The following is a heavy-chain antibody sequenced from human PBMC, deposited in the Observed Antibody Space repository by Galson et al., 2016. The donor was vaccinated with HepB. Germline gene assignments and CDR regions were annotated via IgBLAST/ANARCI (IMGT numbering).Heavy chain of an antibody. V-gene: IGHV4-4*02. CDR2: IYQTGTA. D-gene: IGHD1-26*01. Sequence: SETLSLTCAVSGGSVSDNSWWAWVRQSPRKDLEWIGEIYQTGTAHYNPSFTSRATISVDKSKNQISLRLNSVTASDTAVYYCTRGTLGTTASMAFDYWGQGTLASVSS. CDR1: GGSVSDNSW. J-gene: IGHJ4*02. CDR3: TRGTLGTTASMAFDY.